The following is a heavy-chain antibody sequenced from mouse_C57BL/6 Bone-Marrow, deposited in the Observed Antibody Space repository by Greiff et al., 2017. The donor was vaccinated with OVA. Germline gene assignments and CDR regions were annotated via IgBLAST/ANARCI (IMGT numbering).Heavy chain of an antibody. D-gene: IGHD2-4*01. CDR1: GYTFTSYR. Sequence: VQLQPPGTELVKPGASVKLSCQASGYTFTSYRMHWVKQKPGHGLEWIGNINPSNGGTNYNEKFKSKATLTVDKSSSTAYMELSSLTSEDSAVYYCARVLRDAMDYWGQGTSVTVSS. J-gene: IGHJ4*01. CDR2: INPSNGGT. CDR3: ARVLRDAMDY. V-gene: IGHV1-53*01.